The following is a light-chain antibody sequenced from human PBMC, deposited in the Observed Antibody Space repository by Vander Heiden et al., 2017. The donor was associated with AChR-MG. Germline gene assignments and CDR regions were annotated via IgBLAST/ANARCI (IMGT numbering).Light chain of an antibody. CDR1: QSVSSN. CDR2: GAS. J-gene: IGKJ3*01. CDR3: QQYDSWPLT. Sequence: EIVITQSPATLSVSPGERATLSSGASQSVSSNLAWYQQKPGQAPRLLIYGASSRATGIPARFSGSGSGTEFTLTISSLQPEDFAVYYCQQYDSWPLTFGHGTKVDIK. V-gene: IGKV3-15*01.